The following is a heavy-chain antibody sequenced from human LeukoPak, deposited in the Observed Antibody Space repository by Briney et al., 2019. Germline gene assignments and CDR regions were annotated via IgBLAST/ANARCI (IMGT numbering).Heavy chain of an antibody. CDR3: ARSNRYGLRHI. D-gene: IGHD3-16*02. Sequence: SETLSLTCTVSGGSISTNNYYWVWIRQPPGKGLEWLGSIHYSGSTYYNRFLKSRVNIYVDTSKNQLSRDLNSVTASDNAVFYWARSNRYGLRHIWGQGTMVTVSS. CDR1: GGSISTNNYY. J-gene: IGHJ3*02. CDR2: IHYSGST. V-gene: IGHV4-39*07.